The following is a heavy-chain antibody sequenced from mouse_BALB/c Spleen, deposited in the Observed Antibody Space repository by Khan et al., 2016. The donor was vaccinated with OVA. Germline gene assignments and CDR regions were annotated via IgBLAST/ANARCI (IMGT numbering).Heavy chain of an antibody. Sequence: QIQLVQSGPELKKPGETVKISCKASGYTFTNYGMNWVKQAPGKGLKWMGWINTYTGEPTYADDFKGRSAFSSETSASTAYLQTKHLNSEDNATYFGSRSSAEGYFDVWGAGTTVTVAS. CDR1: GYTFTNYG. J-gene: IGHJ1*01. CDR2: INTYTGEP. CDR3: SRSSAEGYFDV. V-gene: IGHV9-1*02.